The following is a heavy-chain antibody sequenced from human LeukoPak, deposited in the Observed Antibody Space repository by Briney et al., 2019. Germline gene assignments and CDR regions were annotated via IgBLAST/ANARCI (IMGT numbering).Heavy chain of an antibody. V-gene: IGHV3-21*01. D-gene: IGHD1-26*01. CDR1: GFTFSSNS. CDR2: ISSTSDYI. J-gene: IGHJ4*02. CDR3: AKGGGPYSGTFSDC. Sequence: SGGSLRLSCAASGFTFSSNSMNWVRQAPEKGLEWVSSISSTSDYIYYADSVKGRFTISGDNAKNSLYLQMGSLRGEDTAVYYCAKGGGPYSGTFSDCWGQGTLVTVSS.